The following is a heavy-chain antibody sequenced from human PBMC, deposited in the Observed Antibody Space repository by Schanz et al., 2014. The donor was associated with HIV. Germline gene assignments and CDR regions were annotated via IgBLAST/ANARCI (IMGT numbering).Heavy chain of an antibody. CDR1: GGSFSGYV. CDR2: ITDDGTT. CDR3: AGARVLRDLEWPPSYHHYGMHV. Sequence: QVRLQQWGAGLLKPSETLSLTCAVYGGSFSGYVWSWIRQAPGKGLEWIGEITDDGTTDYKSSLKSRVTISVDTSKNQFSLKLRSATDADVAVYYCAGARVLRDLEWPPSYHHYGMHVWGQGTSVIVSS. J-gene: IGHJ6*02. V-gene: IGHV4-34*01. D-gene: IGHD3-3*01.